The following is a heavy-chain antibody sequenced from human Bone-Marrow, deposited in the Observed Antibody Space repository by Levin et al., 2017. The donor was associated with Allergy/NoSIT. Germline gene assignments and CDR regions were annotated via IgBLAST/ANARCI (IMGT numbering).Heavy chain of an antibody. CDR3: ARSRHVVVVVAAYYYYYYMDV. J-gene: IGHJ6*03. D-gene: IGHD2-15*01. CDR1: GGTFSSYA. Sequence: SVKVSCKASGGTFSSYAISWVRQAPGQGLEWMGGIIPIFGTANYAQKFQGRVTITADKSTSTAYMELSSLRSEDTAVYYCARSRHVVVVVAAYYYYYYMDVWGKGTTVTVSS. CDR2: IIPIFGTA. V-gene: IGHV1-69*06.